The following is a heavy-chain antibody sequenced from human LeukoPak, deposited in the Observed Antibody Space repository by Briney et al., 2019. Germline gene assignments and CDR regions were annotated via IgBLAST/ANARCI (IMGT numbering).Heavy chain of an antibody. CDR1: GFTFSSYA. Sequence: PGGSLRLSCAASGFTFSSYAMSWVRQAPGKGLEYVSVISSNGGSTYYANSVKGRFSISRDNSKNTLYLQMGSLRAEDMAVYYCARGLGGSHGSDYWGQGTLVTVSS. CDR2: ISSNGGST. CDR3: ARGLGGSHGSDY. J-gene: IGHJ4*02. V-gene: IGHV3-64*01. D-gene: IGHD1-26*01.